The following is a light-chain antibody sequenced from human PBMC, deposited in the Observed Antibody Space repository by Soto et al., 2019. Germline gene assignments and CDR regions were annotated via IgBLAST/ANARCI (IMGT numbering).Light chain of an antibody. J-gene: IGKJ1*01. CDR2: DAS. V-gene: IGKV3-20*01. CDR3: QQYASSPRT. Sequence: ELVLTQSPGTLSLPPGERATLSCRASQSVSSNYLAWYQQKPGQAPRVLSYDASSRVAGIPDRFSGSGSGTDFTLTISRLEPEDFAIYYCQQYASSPRTFGQGTKV. CDR1: QSVSSNY.